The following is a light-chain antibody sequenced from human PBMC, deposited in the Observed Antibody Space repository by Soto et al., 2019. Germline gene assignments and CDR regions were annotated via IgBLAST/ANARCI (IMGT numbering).Light chain of an antibody. CDR3: SSYAGTHIV. J-gene: IGLJ1*01. CDR1: SGDVGVYNS. Sequence: QSALTQPPSASGSPGQSVTISCTGTSGDVGVYNSVSWYQQHPAQAPKLMIYDVSKRPSGVPDRFSGSKSGNTASLTVSGLQAEDEADYYCSSYAGTHIVFGTGTKVTVL. V-gene: IGLV2-8*01. CDR2: DVS.